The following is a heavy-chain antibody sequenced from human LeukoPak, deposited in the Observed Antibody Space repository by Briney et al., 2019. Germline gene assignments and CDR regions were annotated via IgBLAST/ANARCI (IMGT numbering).Heavy chain of an antibody. Sequence: AGGSLRLSCAASGFTFSSYEMNWIRQPPGKGLEWIGYIYYTGSTNYNPSLKSRVTMSVDTSKNQFSLNLRSVTPEDTAVYYCARNLIPEQLVLNFWGQGTLVTVSS. CDR3: ARNLIPEQLVLNF. V-gene: IGHV4-59*01. D-gene: IGHD6-13*01. CDR2: IYYTGST. J-gene: IGHJ4*02. CDR1: GFTFSSYE.